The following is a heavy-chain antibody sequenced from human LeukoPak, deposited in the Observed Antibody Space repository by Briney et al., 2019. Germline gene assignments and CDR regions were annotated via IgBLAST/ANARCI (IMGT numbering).Heavy chain of an antibody. CDR3: ARGGGLDV. V-gene: IGHV3-7*03. CDR1: GFTFSYYW. Sequence: GGSLRLSCTASGFTFSYYWMSWVRQAPGKGLEWVANIKYDGSERYYVDSVKGRFTISRDNAKNSLYLQMSNLRAEDTAVYFCARGGGLDVWGQGATVTVSS. D-gene: IGHD3-16*01. CDR2: IKYDGSER. J-gene: IGHJ6*02.